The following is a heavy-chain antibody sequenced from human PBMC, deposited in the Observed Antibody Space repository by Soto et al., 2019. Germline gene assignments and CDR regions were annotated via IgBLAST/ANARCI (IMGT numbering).Heavy chain of an antibody. D-gene: IGHD6-19*01. CDR3: AKDLSSGWSLDY. V-gene: IGHV3-30*18. CDR2: ISHDGSDK. J-gene: IGHJ4*02. CDR1: GFTFSSNG. Sequence: QVPLVESGGGVGQPGRSLRLSCAASGFTFSSNGMHWVRQAPGKGLEWVAVISHDGSDKYYTDSVKGRFTISRDNSKNTLYLQMNSLRAEDTAVYYCAKDLSSGWSLDYWGQGTLVTVSS.